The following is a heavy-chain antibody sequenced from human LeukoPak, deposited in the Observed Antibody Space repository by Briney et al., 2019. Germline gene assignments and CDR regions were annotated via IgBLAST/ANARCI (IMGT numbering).Heavy chain of an antibody. Sequence: PSETLSLTCTVSGDSISSYYWSWIRQPPGKGLEWIGYISYSGSTNYNPSLKSRVTISVDTSKNQFSLKLSAVTAADTAVYYCASRGYSYGYKYPDYWGQGTLVTVSS. D-gene: IGHD5-18*01. V-gene: IGHV4-59*01. J-gene: IGHJ4*02. CDR1: GDSISSYY. CDR3: ASRGYSYGYKYPDY. CDR2: ISYSGST.